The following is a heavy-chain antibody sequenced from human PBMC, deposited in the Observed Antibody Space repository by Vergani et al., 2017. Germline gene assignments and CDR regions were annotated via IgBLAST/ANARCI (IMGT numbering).Heavy chain of an antibody. D-gene: IGHD3-10*01. CDR3: ARDLGYGSGRFSLDY. CDR2: LITIFGTA. J-gene: IGHJ4*02. V-gene: IGHV1-69*01. Sequence: QVQLVQSGAEVKKPGASVKVSCKASGYTFTSYYMHWVRQAPGQGLGWMGGLITIFGTANYAQKFQGRVTITADESTSTAYMGLSSLRSEDTAVYYCARDLGYGSGRFSLDYWGQGTLVTVSS. CDR1: GYTFTSYY.